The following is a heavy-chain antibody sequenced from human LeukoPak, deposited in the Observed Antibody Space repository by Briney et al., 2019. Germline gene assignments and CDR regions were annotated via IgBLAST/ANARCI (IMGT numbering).Heavy chain of an antibody. J-gene: IGHJ4*02. D-gene: IGHD6-19*01. CDR2: ISPNNGIT. Sequence: ASVKVSCKASGYSFTNYDITWVRQAPGQGLEWMGWISPNNGITHYAQNLQGRVTMTTDTSANTAYMHLRSLRSDDTAVYYCARGGSGWSRDYWGQGTLVTVSS. CDR1: GYSFTNYD. V-gene: IGHV1-18*01. CDR3: ARGGSGWSRDY.